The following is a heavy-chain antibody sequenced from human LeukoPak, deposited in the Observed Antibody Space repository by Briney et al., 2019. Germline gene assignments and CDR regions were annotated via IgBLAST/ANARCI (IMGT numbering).Heavy chain of an antibody. D-gene: IGHD6-6*01. Sequence: GGSLRLSCAASGFIFSNYWMSWVRQAPGKGLEWVANIRQDGSEMQYVDSMKGRFTISRDNAKNSLYLQMNSLRVEDTAVYYCARESRVHSSYWGQGTLVTVSS. CDR3: ARESRVHSSY. CDR2: IRQDGSEM. J-gene: IGHJ4*02. CDR1: GFIFSNYW. V-gene: IGHV3-7*01.